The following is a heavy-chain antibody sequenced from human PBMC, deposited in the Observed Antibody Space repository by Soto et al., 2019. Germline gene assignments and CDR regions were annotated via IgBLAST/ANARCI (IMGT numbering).Heavy chain of an antibody. D-gene: IGHD5-12*01. CDR1: GGSINNDY. CDR3: AIFMGNSVAPTYFDY. J-gene: IGHJ4*02. Sequence: QVQLQASGPGLVKPSETLSLTCTVSGGSINNDYWSWIRQPPGKGLEWIGYIYYRGSTNYNPSLKSRVTISVDTSQNQFSLKLSSVTTADTAVYYCAIFMGNSVAPTYFDYWGQGTLVTVSS. V-gene: IGHV4-59*01. CDR2: IYYRGST.